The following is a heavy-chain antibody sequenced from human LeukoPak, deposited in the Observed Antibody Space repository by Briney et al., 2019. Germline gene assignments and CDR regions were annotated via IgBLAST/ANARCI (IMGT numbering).Heavy chain of an antibody. CDR1: GFTFSSYS. V-gene: IGHV3-21*01. D-gene: IGHD3-9*01. Sequence: GGSLRLSCAASGFTFSSYSMNWVRQAPGKGLEWVSSISSSSSYIYYADSVKGRFTISRDNAKNSLYLQMNSLRAEDTAVYYCAREDTLTGYYYWGQGTLVTVSS. CDR3: AREDTLTGYYY. J-gene: IGHJ4*02. CDR2: ISSSSSYI.